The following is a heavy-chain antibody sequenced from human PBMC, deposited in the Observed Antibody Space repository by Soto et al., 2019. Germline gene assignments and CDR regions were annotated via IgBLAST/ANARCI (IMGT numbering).Heavy chain of an antibody. D-gene: IGHD6-19*01. J-gene: IGHJ4*02. Sequence: GGSLRLSCAASGFTFSSYAMSWVRQAPGKGLEWVSAISGSGGSTYYTDSVKGRFTISRDNSKNTLYLQMNSLRAEDTAVYYCAKEKGAPKACGWYRGNYFDYWGQGTLVTVSS. CDR3: AKEKGAPKACGWYRGNYFDY. CDR2: ISGSGGST. CDR1: GFTFSSYA. V-gene: IGHV3-23*01.